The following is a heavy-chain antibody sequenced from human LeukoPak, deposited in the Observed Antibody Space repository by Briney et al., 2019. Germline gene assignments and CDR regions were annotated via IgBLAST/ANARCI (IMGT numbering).Heavy chain of an antibody. CDR1: GGSISSSSYY. Sequence: SETLSLTCTVSGGSISSSSYYWGWIRQPPGKGLEWIGSIYYSGSTYYNPSLKSRVTISVDTSKNQFSLKLSSVTAADPAVYYCARTDSVSYLVRFDPWGQGTLVTVSS. V-gene: IGHV4-39*07. CDR3: ARTDSVSYLVRFDP. J-gene: IGHJ5*02. D-gene: IGHD1-26*01. CDR2: IYYSGST.